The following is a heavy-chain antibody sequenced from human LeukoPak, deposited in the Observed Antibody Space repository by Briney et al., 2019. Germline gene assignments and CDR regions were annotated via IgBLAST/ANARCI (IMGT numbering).Heavy chain of an antibody. Sequence: GGSLRLSCAASGFSFSSYAMSWVRQAPGKGLGWGSAIGGSGDSTYYADSVKGRFTISRDKAKNTLYLQMNSLRAEDTAVYYCAKGAAAGAYYGMDVWGQGTTVTVSS. V-gene: IGHV3-23*01. CDR1: GFSFSSYA. J-gene: IGHJ6*02. CDR2: IGGSGDST. D-gene: IGHD6-13*01. CDR3: AKGAAAGAYYGMDV.